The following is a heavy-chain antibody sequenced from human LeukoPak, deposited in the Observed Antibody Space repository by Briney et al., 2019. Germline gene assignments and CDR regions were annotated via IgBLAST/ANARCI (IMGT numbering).Heavy chain of an antibody. D-gene: IGHD3-10*01. CDR1: GVSVSSPTYY. Sequence: IPSETLSLTCSVSGVSVSSPTYYWSWIRQHPGKGLEWIGYIYTSGSTNYNPSLKSRVTISVDTSKNQFSLKLSSVTAADTAVYYCARHEGGSFGELFNWFDPWGQGTLVTVSS. CDR2: IYTSGST. CDR3: ARHEGGSFGELFNWFDP. V-gene: IGHV4-61*01. J-gene: IGHJ5*02.